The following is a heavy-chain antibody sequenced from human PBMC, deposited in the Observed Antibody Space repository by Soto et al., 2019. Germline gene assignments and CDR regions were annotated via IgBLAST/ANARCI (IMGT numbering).Heavy chain of an antibody. CDR1: EDTFTRYV. J-gene: IGHJ6*02. CDR2: INAGNGNT. Sequence: ASVKVSCKASEDTFTRYVIHWVRQAPGQRLEWMGWINAGNGNTKYSQNFLGRVTITRDASASTAYMELSSLRSQDTAVYYCATSTIDTSTWKQYFYGMDVWGQGSTVTVSS. D-gene: IGHD6-13*01. V-gene: IGHV1-3*01. CDR3: ATSTIDTSTWKQYFYGMDV.